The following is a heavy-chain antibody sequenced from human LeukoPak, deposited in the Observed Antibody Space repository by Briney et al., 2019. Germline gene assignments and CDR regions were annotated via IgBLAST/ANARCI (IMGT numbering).Heavy chain of an antibody. CDR3: ARGIVGATYAEYFQH. J-gene: IGHJ1*01. Sequence: PSETLSLTCSASGGSISSDYWSWIRQPPGKGLEWIGYIYYSGSTNYNPSLKSRVTISVDTSKNQFSLKLSSVTAADTAVYYCARGIVGATYAEYFQHWGQGTLVTVSS. D-gene: IGHD1-26*01. V-gene: IGHV4-59*01. CDR2: IYYSGST. CDR1: GGSISSDY.